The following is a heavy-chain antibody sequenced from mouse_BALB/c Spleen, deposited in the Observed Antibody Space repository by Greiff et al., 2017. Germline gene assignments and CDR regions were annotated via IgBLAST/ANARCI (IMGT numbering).Heavy chain of an antibody. CDR2: ISSGGST. Sequence: EVQVVESGGGLVKPGGSLKLSCAASGFTFSSYAMSWVRQTPEKRLEWVASISSGGSTYYPDSVKGRFTISRDNARNILYLQMSSLRSEDTAMYYCARGGYGNYPHWYFDVWGAGTTVTVSS. V-gene: IGHV5-6-5*01. CDR1: GFTFSSYA. D-gene: IGHD2-10*02. CDR3: ARGGYGNYPHWYFDV. J-gene: IGHJ1*01.